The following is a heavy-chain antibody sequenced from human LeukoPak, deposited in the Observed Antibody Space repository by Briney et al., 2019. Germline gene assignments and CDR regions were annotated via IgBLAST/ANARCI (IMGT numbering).Heavy chain of an antibody. V-gene: IGHV4-4*07. CDR2: IYTSGST. Sequence: SETLSLTCAVSGGSISTYYWSWIRQPAGKGLEWIGRIYTSGSTNYNPSLKSRVTMSVDTSKNQFSLNLRSVTAAETAVYYCARVVRGSTYYYDSSGYYYFDYWGQGTLVTVSS. CDR1: GGSISTYY. D-gene: IGHD3-22*01. J-gene: IGHJ4*02. CDR3: ARVVRGSTYYYDSSGYYYFDY.